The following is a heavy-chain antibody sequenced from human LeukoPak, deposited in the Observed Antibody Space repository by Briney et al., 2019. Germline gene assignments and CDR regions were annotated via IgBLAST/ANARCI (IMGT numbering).Heavy chain of an antibody. D-gene: IGHD2-2*01. CDR3: ARDQLGGYYYYGMDV. CDR1: GGTFSSYA. CDR2: IIPIFGIA. Sequence: ASVKVSCKASGGTFSSYAISWVRQAPGQGLEWMGGIIPIFGIANYAQKFQGRVTITADKSTSTAYMELSSLRSEDTAVYYCARDQLGGYYYYGMDVWGQGTTVTVSS. J-gene: IGHJ6*02. V-gene: IGHV1-69*17.